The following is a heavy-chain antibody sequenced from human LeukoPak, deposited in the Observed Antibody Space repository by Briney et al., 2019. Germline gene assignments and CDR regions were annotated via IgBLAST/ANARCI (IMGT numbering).Heavy chain of an antibody. CDR1: GYTFTSYA. CDR2: INAGNGNT. J-gene: IGHJ4*02. D-gene: IGHD6-13*01. CDR3: ARGRKGSSWYDRGLDY. Sequence: ASVKVSCKASGYTFTSYAMHWVRQAPGQRLEWMGWINAGNGNTKYSQKFQGRVTITRDTSASTAYMELSSLRSEDTAVYYCARGRKGSSWYDRGLDYWGQGTLVTASS. V-gene: IGHV1-3*01.